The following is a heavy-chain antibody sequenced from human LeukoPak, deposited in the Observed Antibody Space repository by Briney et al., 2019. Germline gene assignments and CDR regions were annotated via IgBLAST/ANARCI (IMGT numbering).Heavy chain of an antibody. CDR3: ARVDPYYFDY. Sequence: PSEPLSPPCTVSGGSIRPYLWSWIRQPPGKGLEWIGKIHYSGSTNYQPSLKSRVTISVHTSKNPFSLTLGSVTAPDTPVYYCARVDPYYFDYWGQGTLVTVSS. V-gene: IGHV4-59*01. J-gene: IGHJ4*02. CDR1: GGSIRPYL. CDR2: IHYSGST.